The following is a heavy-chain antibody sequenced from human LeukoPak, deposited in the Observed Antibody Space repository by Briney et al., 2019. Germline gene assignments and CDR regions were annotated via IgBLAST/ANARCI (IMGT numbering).Heavy chain of an antibody. CDR2: ISAYNGNT. D-gene: IGHD6-13*01. V-gene: IGHV1-18*01. CDR3: ARDGSWYQYNWFDA. J-gene: IGHJ5*02. Sequence: GASVKLSCKASGYTFTSYGISWVRQAPGQGLEWMGWISAYNGNTNYAQKLQGRVTMTTDTSTSTAYMELRSLRSDDTAVYYCARDGSWYQYNWFDAWGQATLVTVSS. CDR1: GYTFTSYG.